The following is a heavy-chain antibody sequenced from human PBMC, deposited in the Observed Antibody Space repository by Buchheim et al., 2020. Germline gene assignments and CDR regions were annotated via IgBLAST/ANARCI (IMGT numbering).Heavy chain of an antibody. Sequence: QVQLVESGGGLVKPGGSLRLSCAASGFTFSDYYMSWIRQAPGKGLEWVSYISSSSSYTNYADFVKGRFTVSRDNAKNSLYLQMNSLRAEDTAVYYCARDGVAGWPNYYYYGMDVWGQGTT. CDR3: ARDGVAGWPNYYYYGMDV. J-gene: IGHJ6*02. D-gene: IGHD6-19*01. CDR1: GFTFSDYY. CDR2: ISSSSSYT. V-gene: IGHV3-11*06.